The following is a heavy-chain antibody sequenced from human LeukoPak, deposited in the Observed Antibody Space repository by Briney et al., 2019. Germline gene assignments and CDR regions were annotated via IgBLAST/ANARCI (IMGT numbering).Heavy chain of an antibody. V-gene: IGHV3-48*03. D-gene: IGHD6-19*01. J-gene: IGHJ4*02. CDR1: GFNLSGYE. CDR3: ARQSSGWSYFDC. CDR2: ISPSDSTI. Sequence: GGSLRLSCAASGFNLSGYEMNWVRQTPGKGLEWVSYISPSDSTIYSADSVKGRFIISRDNAKNSLYLQMNSLRAEDTAVCSCARQSSGWSYFDCWGQGILVTVSS.